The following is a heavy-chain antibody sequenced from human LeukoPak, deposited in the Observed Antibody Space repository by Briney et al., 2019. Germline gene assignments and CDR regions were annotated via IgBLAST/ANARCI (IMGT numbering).Heavy chain of an antibody. D-gene: IGHD1-26*01. CDR1: GFTFGDYS. Sequence: PGGSLRLSCTASGFTFGDYSMNWVRQAPGKGLEWVGFIRSKAYGGTTEYAASVKGRFTISRDDSKSIAYLQMNRLKTEDTAVYYCTRGRRATHDYWGQGTLVTVSS. CDR2: IRSKAYGGTT. CDR3: TRGRRATHDY. V-gene: IGHV3-49*04. J-gene: IGHJ4*02.